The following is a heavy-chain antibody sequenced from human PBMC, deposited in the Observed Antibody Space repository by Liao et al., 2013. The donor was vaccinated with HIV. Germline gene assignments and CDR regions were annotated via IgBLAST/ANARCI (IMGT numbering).Heavy chain of an antibody. V-gene: IGHV4-4*07. J-gene: IGHJ4*02. D-gene: IGHD1-26*01. CDR2: IHASGKT. CDR1: GGSLNSYY. CDR3: ARARAVGATLFDY. Sequence: QVYLQESGPGLVKPSETLSLTCTVSGGSLNSYYWSWIRQSAGKGLEWIGRIHASGKTNYNPSLKSRVSISRVTSNSQLSLTLTSVTAADTATYYCARARAVGATLFDYWGQGILVSVSS.